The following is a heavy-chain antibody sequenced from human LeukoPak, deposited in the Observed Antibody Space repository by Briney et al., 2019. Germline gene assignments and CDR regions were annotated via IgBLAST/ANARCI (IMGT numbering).Heavy chain of an antibody. CDR2: IYHSGST. Sequence: NSSETLSLTCTVSGDSISSSNWWTWVRQPPGKGLQWIGEIYHSGSTNYNPSLKSRVTMSLDKSKNQFSLKLTSVTAADTAVYYCAREAAGQWFDPWGQGTLVTVSS. J-gene: IGHJ5*02. CDR1: GDSISSSNW. CDR3: AREAAGQWFDP. D-gene: IGHD6-25*01. V-gene: IGHV4-4*02.